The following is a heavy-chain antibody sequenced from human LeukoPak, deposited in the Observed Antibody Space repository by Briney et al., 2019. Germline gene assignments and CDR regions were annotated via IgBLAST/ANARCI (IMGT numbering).Heavy chain of an antibody. CDR3: ARDGGYTRGWTFGAGEN. CDR2: ISNDGSDK. CDR1: GFTFSSYG. Sequence: GGSLSPAFAASGFTFSSYGMHWVRQAPGKGLECVAVISNDGSDKYYADSVKGRFTISRNNSKNTLYMQMSSLRAEDTAVYYCARDGGYTRGWTFGAGENWGQGNL. D-gene: IGHD3-16*01. J-gene: IGHJ4*03. V-gene: IGHV3-30*04.